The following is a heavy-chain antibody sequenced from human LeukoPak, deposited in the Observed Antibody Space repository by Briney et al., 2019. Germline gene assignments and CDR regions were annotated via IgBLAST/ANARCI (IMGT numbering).Heavy chain of an antibody. CDR2: ISYDGGNK. J-gene: IGHJ4*02. V-gene: IGHV3-30-3*01. CDR1: GFTFISYA. CDR3: ARDRGYTSGWPNFDY. D-gene: IGHD6-19*01. Sequence: GGSLRLSCAASGFTFISYAMHWVRQAPGKGLGWVAVISYDGGNKYYPDSVKGRFTISRDNSKNTLYLQMNSLRGDDTAVYYCARDRGYTSGWPNFDYWGQGTLVTVSS.